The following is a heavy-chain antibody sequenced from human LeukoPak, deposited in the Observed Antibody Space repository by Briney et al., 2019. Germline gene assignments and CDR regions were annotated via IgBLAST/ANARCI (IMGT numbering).Heavy chain of an antibody. J-gene: IGHJ3*02. CDR1: GGSISSYY. Sequence: SETLSLTCTVSGGSISSYYWSWIRQPPGKGLEWIGYIYYSGSTNYNPSLKSRVTISVDTSKNQFSLKLSSVTAADTAVYYCAREPEAVAAAGEGNAFDIWGQGTMVTVSS. V-gene: IGHV4-59*01. CDR3: AREPEAVAAAGEGNAFDI. CDR2: IYYSGST. D-gene: IGHD6-13*01.